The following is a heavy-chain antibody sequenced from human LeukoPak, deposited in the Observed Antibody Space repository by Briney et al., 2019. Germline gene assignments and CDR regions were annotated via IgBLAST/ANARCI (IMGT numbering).Heavy chain of an antibody. CDR3: ARLGTQWLIDY. D-gene: IGHD6-19*01. J-gene: IGHJ4*02. CDR1: GGSISSYY. CDR2: IYYSGST. V-gene: IGHV4-59*08. Sequence: SETLSLTCTVSGGSISSYYWSWIRQPPGKGLEWIGYIYYSGSTNYSPSLKSRVTISVDTSKNQFSLKLSSVTAADTAVYYCARLGTQWLIDYWGQGTLVTVSS.